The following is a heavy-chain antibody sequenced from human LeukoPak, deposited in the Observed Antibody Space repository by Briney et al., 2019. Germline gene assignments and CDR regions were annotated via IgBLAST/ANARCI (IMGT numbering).Heavy chain of an antibody. Sequence: GGSLRLSCAASGFTFSKYAMHWVRQPPGKGLEWVSSIFPSGGEIHYADSVRGRFTISRDNSKSTLSLQMNSLRAEDTAIYYCATYRQVLLPFESWGQGTLVTVSS. CDR1: GFTFSKYA. CDR3: ATYRQVLLPFES. V-gene: IGHV3-23*01. CDR2: IFPSGGEI. D-gene: IGHD2-8*02. J-gene: IGHJ4*02.